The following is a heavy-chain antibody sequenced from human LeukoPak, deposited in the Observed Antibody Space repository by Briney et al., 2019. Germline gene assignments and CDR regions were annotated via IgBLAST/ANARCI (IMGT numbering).Heavy chain of an antibody. V-gene: IGHV3-74*01. D-gene: IGHD1-7*01. CDR1: GFTFSSYW. J-gene: IGHJ4*02. CDR2: ISSDGTAT. CDR3: ARDNNWNYPDF. Sequence: PGGSLRLSCAASGFTFSSYWMHWVRQGPGKGLVWVSRISSDGTATRYAGSVKGRFTISRDNAKNTLFLQMNSLRAEDTAVYYCARDNNWNYPDFWGQGTLVTVSS.